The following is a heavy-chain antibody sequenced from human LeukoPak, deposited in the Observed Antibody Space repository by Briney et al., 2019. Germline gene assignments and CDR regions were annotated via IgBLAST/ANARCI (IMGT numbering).Heavy chain of an antibody. J-gene: IGHJ6*03. V-gene: IGHV1-2*02. D-gene: IGHD2-2*01. CDR2: INPNSGGT. CDR3: ARGTVPAAIYYYYMDV. CDR1: GYTFTGYY. Sequence: ASVKVSCKASGYTFTGYYMHWVRQAPGQGLEWMGWINPNSGGTNYAQKFQGRVTMTRDTSISTAYMELSRLRSDDTAVYYCARGTVPAAIYYYYMDVWGKGTTVTVSS.